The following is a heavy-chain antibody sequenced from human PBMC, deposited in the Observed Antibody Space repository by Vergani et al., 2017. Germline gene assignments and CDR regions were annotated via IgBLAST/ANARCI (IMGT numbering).Heavy chain of an antibody. J-gene: IGHJ5*02. Sequence: QLQLQESGPGLVKPSETLSLTCTVSGGSISSSSYYWGWIRQPPGKGLEWIGSIYYSGSTYYNPSLKSRVTISVDTSKNQFSLKLSSVTAADTAVYYCARVITYNWFDPWGQGTLVTVYS. CDR1: GGSISSSSYY. CDR3: ARVITYNWFDP. D-gene: IGHD3-10*01. V-gene: IGHV4-39*07. CDR2: IYYSGST.